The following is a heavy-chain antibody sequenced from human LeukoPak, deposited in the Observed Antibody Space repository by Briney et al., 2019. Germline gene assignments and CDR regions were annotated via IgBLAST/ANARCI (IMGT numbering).Heavy chain of an antibody. CDR3: AKHRGYGGNSGYFDY. Sequence: GGSLRLSCAASGFTFSSYAMSWVRQAPGKGLEWVSAISGSGGSTYYADSVKGRFTISRDSSKNTLYLQMNSLRAEDTAVYYCAKHRGYGGNSGYFDYWGQGTLVTVSS. D-gene: IGHD4-23*01. V-gene: IGHV3-23*01. CDR1: GFTFSSYA. CDR2: ISGSGGST. J-gene: IGHJ4*02.